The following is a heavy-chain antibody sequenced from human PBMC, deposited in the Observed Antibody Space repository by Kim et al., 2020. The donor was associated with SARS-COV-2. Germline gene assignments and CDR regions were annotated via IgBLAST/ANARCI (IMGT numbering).Heavy chain of an antibody. J-gene: IGHJ6*02. V-gene: IGHV4-31*03. CDR1: GGSISSGGYY. CDR2: IYYSGST. Sequence: SETLSLTCTVSGGSISSGGYYWSWIRQHPGKGLEWIGYIYYSGSTYYNPSLKSRVTISIDTSKNQFSLKLSSVTAADTAVYYCARGIYYYYGMDVWGQGTTVTVSS. CDR3: ARGIYYYYGMDV.